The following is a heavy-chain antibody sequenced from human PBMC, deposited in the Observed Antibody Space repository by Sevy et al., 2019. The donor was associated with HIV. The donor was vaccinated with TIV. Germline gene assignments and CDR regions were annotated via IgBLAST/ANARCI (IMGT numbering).Heavy chain of an antibody. D-gene: IGHD6-6*01. CDR1: GGSISSYY. Sequence: SETLSLTCTVSGGSISSYYWSWIRQPPGKGLEWIGYIFYSGSTYYNPSLNRRVTISVDTSKNQFSLKLTSVTAADTAVYYCATISQQLVGFFDYWGQGTLVTVSS. CDR2: IFYSGST. CDR3: ATISQQLVGFFDY. V-gene: IGHV4-59*12. J-gene: IGHJ4*02.